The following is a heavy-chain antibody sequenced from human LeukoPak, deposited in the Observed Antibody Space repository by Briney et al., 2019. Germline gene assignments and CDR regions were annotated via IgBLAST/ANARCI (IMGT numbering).Heavy chain of an antibody. CDR1: GGTFSSYA. J-gene: IGHJ4*02. V-gene: IGHV1-69*13. CDR3: ARALIVGATPFDY. Sequence: ASVKVSCEASGGTFSSYAISWVRQAPGQGLEWMGGIIPIFGTANYAQKFQGRVTITADESTSTAYMELSSLRSEDTAVYYCARALIVGATPFDYWGQGTLVTVSS. D-gene: IGHD1-26*01. CDR2: IIPIFGTA.